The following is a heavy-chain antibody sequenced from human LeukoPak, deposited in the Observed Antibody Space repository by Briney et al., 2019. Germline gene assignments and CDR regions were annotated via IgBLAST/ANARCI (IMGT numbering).Heavy chain of an antibody. D-gene: IGHD6-13*01. V-gene: IGHV1-2*02. CDR3: ARRSRSSSLGDCFDP. CDR2: INPDSGDT. CDR1: GYTFTVYY. J-gene: IGHJ5*02. Sequence: GASVTVSCTASGYTFTVYYIHWVRQAPGQGLEWMGWINPDSGDTYYAQKFQGRVTMTRDTSITTAYMELSRLRFADTAIYYCARRSRSSSLGDCFDPWGQGTLVTVSS.